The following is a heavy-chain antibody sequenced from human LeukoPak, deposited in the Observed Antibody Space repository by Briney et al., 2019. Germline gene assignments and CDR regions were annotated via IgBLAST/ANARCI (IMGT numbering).Heavy chain of an antibody. Sequence: GGSLRLSCAVSGFTVSSNYMNWVRQAPGKGLEWVSVIYSSTYYADSVKGRFTVPRDNSKNTLYLQMNSLRAEDTAVYYCASTYGGNSAYYWGQGTLVTVSS. CDR2: IYSST. V-gene: IGHV3-66*01. CDR1: GFTVSSNY. D-gene: IGHD4-23*01. J-gene: IGHJ4*02. CDR3: ASTYGGNSAYY.